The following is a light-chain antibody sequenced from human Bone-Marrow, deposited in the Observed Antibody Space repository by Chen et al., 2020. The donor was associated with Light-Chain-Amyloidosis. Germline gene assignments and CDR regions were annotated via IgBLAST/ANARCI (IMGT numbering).Light chain of an antibody. J-gene: IGLJ1*01. CDR1: SSDVGGDNH. CDR2: EVT. Sequence: QSALTQPASVSGSPGQSITISCTGTSSDVGGDNHVSWYQQHPDKAPKLMIYEVTTRPSWVPDRVSGSKSDNTAALTIAGLQTEDEADYFCSSYTITNTLVFGSGTRVTVL. V-gene: IGLV2-14*01. CDR3: SSYTITNTLV.